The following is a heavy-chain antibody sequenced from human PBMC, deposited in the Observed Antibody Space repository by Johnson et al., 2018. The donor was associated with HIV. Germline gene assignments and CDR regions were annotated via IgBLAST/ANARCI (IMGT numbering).Heavy chain of an antibody. CDR1: GFTVSSNY. J-gene: IGHJ3*02. Sequence: VQLVESGGGVVQPGRSLRLSCAASGFTVSSNYMSWVRQAPGKGLEWVSVIYSGGSTYYADSVKGRFTISRDNSKNTLYLQMNSLRAEDTAVYYCARAPRPDAFDIWGQGTMVTVSS. CDR3: ARAPRPDAFDI. V-gene: IGHV3-66*01. CDR2: IYSGGST.